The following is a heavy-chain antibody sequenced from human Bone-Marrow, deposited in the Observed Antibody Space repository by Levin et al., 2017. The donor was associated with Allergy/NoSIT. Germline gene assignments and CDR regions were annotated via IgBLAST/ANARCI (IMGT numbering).Heavy chain of an antibody. D-gene: IGHD3-16*01. J-gene: IGHJ6*02. V-gene: IGHV3-72*01. CDR2: VTNTGDSDTT. CDR1: GFTSGFTFNDHY. Sequence: GGSLRLSCEASGFTSGFTFNDHYIDWVRQAPGKGLEWVGRVTNTGDSDTTKYAASMKGRFTISRDDSKNSVFLQMNSLKTEDTAVYYCADLGRSHGLDVWGQGTPVTVSS. CDR3: ADLGRSHGLDV.